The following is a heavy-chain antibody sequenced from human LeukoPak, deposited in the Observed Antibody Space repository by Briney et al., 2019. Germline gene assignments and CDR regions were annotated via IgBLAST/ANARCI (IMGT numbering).Heavy chain of an antibody. J-gene: IGHJ4*02. Sequence: SETLSLTCAVYGGSFSGYYWSWIRQPPGKGLEWIGEINHSGSTNYNPSLKGRVTISVDTSKNQFSLKLSSVTAADTAVYYCVGMDSSGYYEGNRHDYWGQGTLVTVSS. D-gene: IGHD3-22*01. CDR1: GGSFSGYY. CDR3: VGMDSSGYYEGNRHDY. V-gene: IGHV4-34*01. CDR2: INHSGST.